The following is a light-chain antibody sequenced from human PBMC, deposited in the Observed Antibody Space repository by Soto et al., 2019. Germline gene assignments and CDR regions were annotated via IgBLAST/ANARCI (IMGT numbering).Light chain of an antibody. V-gene: IGLV2-14*03. CDR2: DVS. CDR3: SSYTRSNTVL. CDR1: SSDVGAYNY. J-gene: IGLJ2*01. Sequence: QSVLTQPASVSGSPGQSITISCTGTSSDVGAYNYVSWYQHYPGRAPKLMIYDVSNRPSGVSDRFSGSKSGSTASLTISGLQAEDESDYYCSSYTRSNTVLFGGGTKLTVL.